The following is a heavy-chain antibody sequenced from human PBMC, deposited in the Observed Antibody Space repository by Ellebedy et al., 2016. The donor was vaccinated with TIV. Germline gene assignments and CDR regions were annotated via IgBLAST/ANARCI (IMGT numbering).Heavy chain of an antibody. D-gene: IGHD3-10*01. CDR2: IYYSGST. CDR3: ARGLGGFGY. Sequence: GSLRLXXTVSGGSISSGDYYWSWIRQPPGKGLEWIGYIYYSGSTNYNPSLKSRVTISVDTSKNQFSLKLSSVTAADTAVYYCARGLGGFGYWGQGTLVTVSS. CDR1: GGSISSGDYY. V-gene: IGHV4-61*08. J-gene: IGHJ4*02.